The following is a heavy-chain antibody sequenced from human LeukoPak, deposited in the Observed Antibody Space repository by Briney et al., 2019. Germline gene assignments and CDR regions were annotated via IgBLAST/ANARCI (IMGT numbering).Heavy chain of an antibody. D-gene: IGHD3-22*01. CDR1: GFTFSSYW. J-gene: IGHJ4*02. CDR2: INNDGSST. CDR3: ARGGFYYDSSPLADY. Sequence: GGSLRLSCAASGFTFSSYWMHWVRQAPGKGLVWVSRINNDGSSTSYADSVKGRFTISRDNAKSTVYLQMNSLRAEDTAVYYCARGGFYYDSSPLADYWGQGTLVTVSS. V-gene: IGHV3-74*01.